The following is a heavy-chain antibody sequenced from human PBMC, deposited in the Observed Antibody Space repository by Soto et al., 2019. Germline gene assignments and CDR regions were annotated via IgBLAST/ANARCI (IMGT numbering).Heavy chain of an antibody. J-gene: IGHJ4*02. Sequence: ASVKVSCKASGGTFSSYAISWVRQAPGQGLEWMGGIIPIFGTANYAQKFQGRVTITADESTSTAYMELSSLRSEDTAVYYCVMISRPISPDYWGQGTLVTVSS. V-gene: IGHV1-69*13. CDR3: VMISRPISPDY. CDR2: IIPIFGTA. D-gene: IGHD3-3*01. CDR1: GGTFSSYA.